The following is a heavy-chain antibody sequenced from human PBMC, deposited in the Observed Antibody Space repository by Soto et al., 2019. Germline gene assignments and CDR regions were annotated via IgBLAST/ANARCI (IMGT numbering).Heavy chain of an antibody. CDR2: ISSSSSYI. J-gene: IGHJ4*02. CDR1: GFTFSNYG. Sequence: GGSLRLSCAASGFTFSNYGMHWVRQAPGKGLEWVSSISSSSSYIYYADSVKGRFTISRDNAKNSLYLQMNSLRAEDTAVYYCARDRDIVVVPAARAHDYWGQGTLVTVSS. CDR3: ARDRDIVVVPAARAHDY. D-gene: IGHD2-2*01. V-gene: IGHV3-21*01.